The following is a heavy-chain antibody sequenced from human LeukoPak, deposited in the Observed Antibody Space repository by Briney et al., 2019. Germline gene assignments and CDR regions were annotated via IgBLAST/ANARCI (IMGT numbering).Heavy chain of an antibody. J-gene: IGHJ4*02. V-gene: IGHV4-59*01. CDR1: GGSISSYY. D-gene: IGHD2-21*02. CDR2: IYYSGST. Sequence: LETLSLTCTVSGGSISSYYWSWIRQPPGKGLEWIGYIYYSGSTNYNPSLKSRVTISVDTSKNQFSLKLSSVTAADTAVYYCARRKDEVTATFDYWGQGILVTVSS. CDR3: ARRKDEVTATFDY.